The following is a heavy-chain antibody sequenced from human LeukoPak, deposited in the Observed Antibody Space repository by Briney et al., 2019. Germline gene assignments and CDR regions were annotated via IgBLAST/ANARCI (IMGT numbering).Heavy chain of an antibody. CDR1: GFTFSSYA. CDR3: ARDWFHAIDY. CDR2: ISGSGGST. J-gene: IGHJ4*02. V-gene: IGHV3-23*01. Sequence: GGSLRLSCAASGFTFSSYAMSWVRQAPGKGLEWVSAISGSGGSTYYADSVKGRFTISRDNAKNTLYLQMSSLRAEDTAVYYCARDWFHAIDYWGQGTLVTVSS. D-gene: IGHD2/OR15-2a*01.